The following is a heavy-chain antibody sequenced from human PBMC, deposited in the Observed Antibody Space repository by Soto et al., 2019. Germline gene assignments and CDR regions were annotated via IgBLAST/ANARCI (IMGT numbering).Heavy chain of an antibody. D-gene: IGHD4-17*01. CDR2: ISSASTTI. CDR3: AMSRLNTVTNWFDP. V-gene: IGHV3-48*01. J-gene: IGHJ5*02. Sequence: PGGSLRLSCADSGFTLSSYSMNWVRQAPGKGLEWISYISSASTTIYYTDSVKGRFTISRDNAKNSLYLQMNSLRAEVTVVYFCAMSRLNTVTNWFDPWGQGTLVTVSS. CDR1: GFTLSSYS.